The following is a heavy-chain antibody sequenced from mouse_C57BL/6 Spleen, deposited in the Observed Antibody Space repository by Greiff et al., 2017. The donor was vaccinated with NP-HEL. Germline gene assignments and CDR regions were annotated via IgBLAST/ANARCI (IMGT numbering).Heavy chain of an antibody. CDR1: GYTFTSYG. CDR2: IYPRSGNT. D-gene: IGHD1-1*01. V-gene: IGHV1-81*01. Sequence: VQLQESGAELARPGASVKLSCKASGYTFTSYGISWVKQSTGQGLEWIGEIYPRSGNTYYNEKFKGKATLTADKSSSTAYMELRSLTSEDYAVYFCARWNYGSSYTFDYWGQGTTLTVSS. CDR3: ARWNYGSSYTFDY. J-gene: IGHJ2*01.